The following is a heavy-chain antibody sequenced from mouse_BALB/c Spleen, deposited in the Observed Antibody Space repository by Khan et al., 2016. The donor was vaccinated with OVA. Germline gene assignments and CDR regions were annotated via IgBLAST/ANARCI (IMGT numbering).Heavy chain of an antibody. V-gene: IGHV3-2*02. Sequence: EVELVESGPGLVKPSQSLSLTCTVTGYSITSGYGWNWIRQFPGNKLEWMGYTSYSGSTNYNPSLKSRISITRDTSKNQFFLQLNSVTTEDTATYYCARTARIKYWGQGTTLTDSS. CDR2: TSYSGST. CDR1: GYSITSGYG. J-gene: IGHJ2*01. D-gene: IGHD1-2*01. CDR3: ARTARIKY.